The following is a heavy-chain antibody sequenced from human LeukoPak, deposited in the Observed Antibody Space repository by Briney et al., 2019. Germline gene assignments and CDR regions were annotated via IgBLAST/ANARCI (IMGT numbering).Heavy chain of an antibody. Sequence: ASVTVSCKASEYTFSSYSIHWVRQAPGQRLEWMGWINAGKGNTKYSQKLQGRVTITGDTSASTAYMELSSLRSEDTAVYYCAREEYQLLPETYWGQGTLVTVSS. D-gene: IGHD2-2*01. CDR3: AREEYQLLPETY. V-gene: IGHV1-3*01. CDR1: EYTFSSYS. CDR2: INAGKGNT. J-gene: IGHJ4*02.